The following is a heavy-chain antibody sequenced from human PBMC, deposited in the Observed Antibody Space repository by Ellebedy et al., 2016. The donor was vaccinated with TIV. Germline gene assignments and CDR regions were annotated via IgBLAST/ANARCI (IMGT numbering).Heavy chain of an antibody. Sequence: ASVKVSCKASGYTFTSYGISWVRQAPGQGLEWRGWISAYNGNTNYAQKLQGRDTMTTDTSTSKAYMELRSLRTDDTAVYYCAREQGGRRSWYGWESDAFDIWGQGTMVTVSS. J-gene: IGHJ3*02. CDR1: GYTFTSYG. CDR3: AREQGGRRSWYGWESDAFDI. V-gene: IGHV1-18*01. CDR2: ISAYNGNT. D-gene: IGHD6-13*01.